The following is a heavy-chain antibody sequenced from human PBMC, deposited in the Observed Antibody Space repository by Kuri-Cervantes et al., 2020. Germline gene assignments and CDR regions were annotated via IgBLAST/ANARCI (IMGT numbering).Heavy chain of an antibody. V-gene: IGHV4-39*01. CDR3: ASDPQHHSSGWYQAFDI. J-gene: IGHJ3*02. Sequence: SETLSLTCTVSGGSISSSSYYWGWIRQPPGKGLEWIGSIYYSGSTYYNPSLKSRVTISVDTSKNQFSLKLSSVTAADTAVYYCASDPQHHSSGWYQAFDIWGQGTMVTVSS. CDR1: GGSISSSSYY. CDR2: IYYSGST. D-gene: IGHD6-19*01.